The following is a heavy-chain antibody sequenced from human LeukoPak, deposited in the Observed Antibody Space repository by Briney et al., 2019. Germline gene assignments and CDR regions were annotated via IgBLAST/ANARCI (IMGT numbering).Heavy chain of an antibody. CDR1: GYTFTSYA. D-gene: IGHD2-2*02. V-gene: IGHV1-46*01. Sequence: EASVKVSCKASGYTFTSYAMHWVRQAPGQGLEWMGIINPSGGSTSYAQKFQGRVTMTRDTSTSTVYMELSSLRSEDTAVYYCARDVDIVVVPAAIPAGDGNWFDPWGQGTLVTVSS. CDR3: ARDVDIVVVPAAIPAGDGNWFDP. CDR2: INPSGGST. J-gene: IGHJ5*02.